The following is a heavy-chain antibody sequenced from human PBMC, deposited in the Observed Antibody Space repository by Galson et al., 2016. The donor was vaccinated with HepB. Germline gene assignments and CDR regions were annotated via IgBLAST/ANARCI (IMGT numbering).Heavy chain of an antibody. J-gene: IGHJ4*02. Sequence: SLRLSCAASGFTFTNYAMSWVRQAPGKGLEWVSGITGSDGNTSYADSVKGRFVISRDNSKNTLYLQMDSLRAEDTAVYYCAKGCNGWTKFIDFWGQGTLVTVSS. CDR2: ITGSDGNT. D-gene: IGHD6-19*01. V-gene: IGHV3-23*01. CDR1: GFTFTNYA. CDR3: AKGCNGWTKFIDF.